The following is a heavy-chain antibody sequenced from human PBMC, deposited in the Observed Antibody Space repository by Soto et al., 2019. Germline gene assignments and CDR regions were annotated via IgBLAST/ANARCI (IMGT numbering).Heavy chain of an antibody. CDR2: IIPIFGTA. CDR1: GGTFSSYA. D-gene: IGHD3-3*01. CDR3: ARDTISVRTRMATPYGMDV. V-gene: IGHV1-69*12. J-gene: IGHJ6*02. Sequence: QVQLVQSGAEVKKPGSSVKVSCKASGGTFSSYAISWVRQAPGQGLEWMGGIIPIFGTANYAQKFQGRVTITADESTSTAYMELSSLRSEDTAVYYCARDTISVRTRMATPYGMDVWGQGTTVTVSS.